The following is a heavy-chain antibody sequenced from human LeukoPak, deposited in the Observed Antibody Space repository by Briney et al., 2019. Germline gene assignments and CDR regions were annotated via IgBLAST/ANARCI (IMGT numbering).Heavy chain of an antibody. D-gene: IGHD3-22*01. CDR1: GFTFSNHA. Sequence: GGSLRLSCVASGFTFSNHAMSWVRPAPGKGLGWVSSISGSGPTTDYTDAVKGRFIISRDKSKNPLRLQMSSLRAEDTALYYCARLPTFYYDSSGYHYYYWGQGTLVTVSS. J-gene: IGHJ4*02. V-gene: IGHV3-23*01. CDR2: ISGSGPTT. CDR3: ARLPTFYYDSSGYHYYY.